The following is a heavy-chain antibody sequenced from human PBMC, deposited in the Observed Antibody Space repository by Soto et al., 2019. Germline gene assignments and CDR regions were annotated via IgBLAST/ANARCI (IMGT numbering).Heavy chain of an antibody. V-gene: IGHV3-30*03. CDR2: ISIAGSSK. Sequence: QVYLDESGGGVVQPGRSLRLSCVDSGFSFSNYDMHWVRQAPGKGLEWLAHISIAGSSKYHADSVKGRFTVSRENYKNTLYLQVTRLGPEGADVYYCARGATNCAFDFCGQGTTVTFSS. J-gene: IGHJ3*01. CDR3: ARGATNCAFDF. CDR1: GFSFSNYD.